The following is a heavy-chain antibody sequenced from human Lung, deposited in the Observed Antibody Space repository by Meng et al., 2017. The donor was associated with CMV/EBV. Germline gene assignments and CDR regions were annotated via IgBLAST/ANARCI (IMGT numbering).Heavy chain of an antibody. CDR3: ARLGGFLNWFDP. V-gene: IGHV4-31*03. Sequence: TVSGDYISSSAHYWTWIRQHPGKGLEWIGYIYYSGSTYSNPSPKSRVTISVETSKNQFSLRLISVTAADTAVYYCARLGGFLNWFDPWGQGTLVTVSS. CDR1: GDYISSSAHY. CDR2: IYYSGST. J-gene: IGHJ5*02. D-gene: IGHD2-15*01.